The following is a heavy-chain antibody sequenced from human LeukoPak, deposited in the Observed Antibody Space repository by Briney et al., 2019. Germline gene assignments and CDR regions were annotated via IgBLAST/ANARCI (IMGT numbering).Heavy chain of an antibody. CDR3: ATDKGYHYY. Sequence: SETLSLTCTVSGGSISNYYWTWIRQPPWKGLEWIGHISDSGSANYNPSLKSLVTISGDTSKNQVSLNLGSVTAADTAVYYCATDKGYHYYWGQGALVTVSS. CDR2: ISDSGSA. J-gene: IGHJ4*02. D-gene: IGHD5-12*01. CDR1: GGSISNYY. V-gene: IGHV4-59*01.